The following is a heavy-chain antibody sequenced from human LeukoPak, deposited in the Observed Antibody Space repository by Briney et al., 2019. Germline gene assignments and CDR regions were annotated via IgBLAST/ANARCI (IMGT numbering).Heavy chain of an antibody. CDR2: INHSGST. J-gene: IGHJ4*02. CDR1: GGSISSSSYY. CDR3: ARGDDYGDY. V-gene: IGHV4-39*07. Sequence: KTSETLSLTCTVSGGSISSSSYYWGWIRQPPGKGLEWIGEINHSGSTNYNPSLKSRVTISVDTSKNQFSLKLSSVTAADTAVYYCARGDDYGDYWGQGTLVTVSS.